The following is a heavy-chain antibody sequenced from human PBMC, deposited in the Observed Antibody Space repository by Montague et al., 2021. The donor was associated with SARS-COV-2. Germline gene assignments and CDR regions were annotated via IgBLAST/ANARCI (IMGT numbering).Heavy chain of an antibody. CDR3: TRTTDDSALAAAF. D-gene: IGHD6-19*01. CDR1: GDSISSSTNH. Sequence: SETLSLTCSVSGDSISSSTNHWGWIRQPPGKGLEWIASIHYSGRTYYNPPLKSRVTMSVDTSKNQFSLKLSSVTAADTAVYYCTRTTDDSALAAAFWGQGTLVTVSS. J-gene: IGHJ4*02. V-gene: IGHV4-39*01. CDR2: IHYSGRT.